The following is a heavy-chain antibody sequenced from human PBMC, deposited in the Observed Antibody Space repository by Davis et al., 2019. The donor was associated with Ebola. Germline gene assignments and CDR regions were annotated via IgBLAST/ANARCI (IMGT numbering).Heavy chain of an antibody. CDR2: IYYSGST. V-gene: IGHV4-61*01. J-gene: IGHJ6*04. CDR3: ARDTRREDLFWSEGGMDV. CDR1: GASISGNYW. Sequence: SETLSLTCTVSGASISGNYWWRWVRQPPGKGLEWIGYIYYSGSTNYNPSLKSRVTISVDTSKNQFSLKLTSVTAADTAIYYCARDTRREDLFWSEGGMDVWGKGTTVSVSS. D-gene: IGHD3-3*01.